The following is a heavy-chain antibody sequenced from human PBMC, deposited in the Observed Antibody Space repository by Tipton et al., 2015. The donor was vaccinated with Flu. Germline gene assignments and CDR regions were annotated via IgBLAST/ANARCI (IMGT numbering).Heavy chain of an antibody. Sequence: TLSLTCTVSGYSISSGYYWGWIQQPPGKGLEWIGSIYHNGATYYNPSLKSRVTISVDTSKNQFSLKLSSVTATDTAVYYCAREMSVAATSYGMDVWGQGTTVTVSS. CDR3: AREMSVAATSYGMDV. CDR2: IYHNGAT. J-gene: IGHJ6*02. D-gene: IGHD6-19*01. CDR1: GYSISSGYY. V-gene: IGHV4-38-2*02.